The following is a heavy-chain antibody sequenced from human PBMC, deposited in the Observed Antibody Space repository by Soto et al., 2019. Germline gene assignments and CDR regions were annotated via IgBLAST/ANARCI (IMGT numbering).Heavy chain of an antibody. Sequence: PGGSLRLSCAASGFTFSTYGMTWVRQAPGKGLEWVAAISNRGAKKYYADSVTGRFTISRDNSKNTLYLQMNSLRAEDTAVYYCAKDLEFGESLKYSSAYWGQGILVTVSS. CDR3: AKDLEFGESLKYSSAY. J-gene: IGHJ4*02. V-gene: IGHV3-23*01. CDR2: ISNRGAKK. CDR1: GFTFSTYG. D-gene: IGHD3-10*01.